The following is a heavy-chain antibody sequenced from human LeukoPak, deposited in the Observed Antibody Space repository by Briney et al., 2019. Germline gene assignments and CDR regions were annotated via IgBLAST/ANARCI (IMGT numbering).Heavy chain of an antibody. CDR1: GFTFSSYA. CDR2: ISYDGSNK. CDR3: AKESQLSYSGTFYTDY. Sequence: GGSLRLSCAASGFTFSSYAMHWVRQAPGKGLEWVAVISYDGSNKYYADSVKSRFTISRDNSKNTLYLQMDSLRAEDTAVYYCAKESQLSYSGTFYTDYWGQGTLVTVSS. J-gene: IGHJ4*02. V-gene: IGHV3-30-3*01. D-gene: IGHD1-26*01.